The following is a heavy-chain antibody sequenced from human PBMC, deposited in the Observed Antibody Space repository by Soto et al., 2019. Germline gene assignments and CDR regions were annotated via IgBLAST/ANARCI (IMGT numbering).Heavy chain of an antibody. CDR1: GGTFSSYA. CDR3: ARASGIAAAGDYYYGMDV. V-gene: IGHV1-69*01. Sequence: QVQLVQSGAEVKKPGSSVKVSCKASGGTFSSYAISWVRQAPGQGLEWMGGIIPIVGTANYAQKFQGRVTIPADESTSTAYMELSSLRSEDTAVYYCARASGIAAAGDYYYGMDVWGQGTTVTVSS. D-gene: IGHD6-13*01. J-gene: IGHJ6*02. CDR2: IIPIVGTA.